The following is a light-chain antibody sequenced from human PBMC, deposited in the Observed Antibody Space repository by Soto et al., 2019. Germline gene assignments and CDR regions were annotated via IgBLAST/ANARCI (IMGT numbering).Light chain of an antibody. V-gene: IGKV2-30*01. CDR1: QSLAFIDGNTY. CDR2: KVS. Sequence: DVVMTQSPLSLPVTLGQPASISCRSSQSLAFIDGNTYLNWFQQRPGQSPRRLIYKVSDRDSGVPDRFSGSGSGTDFTLKISRVEAEDVGIYYCRQGTHWPPTFGQGTKLELK. CDR3: RQGTHWPPT. J-gene: IGKJ2*01.